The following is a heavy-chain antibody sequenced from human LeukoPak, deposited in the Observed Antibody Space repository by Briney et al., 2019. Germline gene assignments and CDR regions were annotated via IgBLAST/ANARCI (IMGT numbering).Heavy chain of an antibody. Sequence: PSETLSLTCTVSGGSISSSSYYWGWIRQPPGKGLEWIGSIYYSGSTYYNPSLKSRVTISVDTSKNQFSLKLSSVTAADTAVYYCARVLGSYYYDSSGYRPGAVEYYFDYWGQGTLVTVSS. J-gene: IGHJ4*02. V-gene: IGHV4-39*07. CDR2: IYYSGST. CDR3: ARVLGSYYYDSSGYRPGAVEYYFDY. D-gene: IGHD3-22*01. CDR1: GGSISSSSYY.